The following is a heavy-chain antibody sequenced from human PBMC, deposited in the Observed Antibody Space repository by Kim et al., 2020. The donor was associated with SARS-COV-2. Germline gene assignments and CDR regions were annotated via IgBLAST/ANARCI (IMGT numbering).Heavy chain of an antibody. Sequence: SETLSLTCTASGGSIGSYYWSWIRQPPGEGLEWIGYIGYSGSTNYNPSLKNRVTISVDTSKNQFSLKVSSVTAADTAVYYCARELGDSRGYGLDVWGQGTTVTVSS. J-gene: IGHJ6*02. CDR3: ARELGDSRGYGLDV. V-gene: IGHV4-59*01. CDR1: GGSIGSYY. CDR2: IGYSGST. D-gene: IGHD3-22*01.